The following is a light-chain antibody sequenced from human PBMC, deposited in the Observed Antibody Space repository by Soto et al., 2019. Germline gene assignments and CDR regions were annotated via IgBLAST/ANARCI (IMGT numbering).Light chain of an antibody. V-gene: IGKV3-11*01. J-gene: IGKJ3*01. CDR1: QSISSY. Sequence: EIVLTQSPATLSLSPGERATLSCRASQSISSYLAWYRQKPGQAPRLLIYDASNRATGIPARFSGSGSGTDFTLTISSLEPEDSAVYYCRQRSNWPLTFGPGTKVDIK. CDR2: DAS. CDR3: RQRSNWPLT.